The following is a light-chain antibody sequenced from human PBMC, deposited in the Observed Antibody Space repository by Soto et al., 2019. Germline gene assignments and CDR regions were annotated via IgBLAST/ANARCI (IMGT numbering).Light chain of an antibody. CDR3: QQYYRLVT. CDR2: KAS. V-gene: IGKV1-5*03. CDR1: QSISSW. Sequence: DIQMTQSPSTLSASLGDRVTITCRASQSISSWLAWYQQKPGKAPKLLIYKASSLESGVPSRFSGSRSGTEFTLTISSLQPDDSATYFCQQYYRLVTFGPGTKVEIK. J-gene: IGKJ3*01.